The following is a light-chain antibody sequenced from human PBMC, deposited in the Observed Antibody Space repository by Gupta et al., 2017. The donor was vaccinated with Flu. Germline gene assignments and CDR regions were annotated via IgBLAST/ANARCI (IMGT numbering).Light chain of an antibody. J-gene: IGKJ2*04. CDR2: WAS. Sequence: SVMMLSPDSLSVALAESATINCKSSQSVFFNSKKKNYLAWYQQKPGQPPKLLVYWASTRESGVPDRFIGSGSGTDFTLTISALQAEDVAIYYCQQYYSSPCSFGQGTKLEIK. V-gene: IGKV4-1*01. CDR3: QQYYSSPCS. CDR1: QSVFFNSKKKNY.